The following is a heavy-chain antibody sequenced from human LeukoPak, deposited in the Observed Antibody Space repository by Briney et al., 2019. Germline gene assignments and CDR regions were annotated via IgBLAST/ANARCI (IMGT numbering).Heavy chain of an antibody. J-gene: IGHJ2*01. D-gene: IGHD2-15*01. CDR2: ISGSGGST. Sequence: GGSLRLSCAASGFSFSSSAMTWVRQAPGKGLEWVSGISGSGGSTYDADSVKGRFTISRDNSKNTLDLQMNSLRVEDTAVYYCAKVTMVGWYFDLRGRGTLVTVSS. CDR3: AKVTMVGWYFDL. V-gene: IGHV3-23*01. CDR1: GFSFSSSA.